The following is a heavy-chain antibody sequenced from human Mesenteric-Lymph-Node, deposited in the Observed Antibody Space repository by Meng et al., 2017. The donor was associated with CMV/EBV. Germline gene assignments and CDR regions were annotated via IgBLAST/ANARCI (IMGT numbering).Heavy chain of an antibody. CDR3: ARDSNIFTAAAGMGWFDP. CDR2: ISSSGSTI. V-gene: IGHV3-48*03. J-gene: IGHJ5*02. Sequence: GESLKISCAASGFTFSSYEMNWVRQAPGKGLEWVSYISSSGSTIYYADSVKGRFTISRDNAKNSLYLQMNSLRAEDTAVYYCARDSNIFTAAAGMGWFDPWGQGTLVTVSS. CDR1: GFTFSSYE. D-gene: IGHD6-13*01.